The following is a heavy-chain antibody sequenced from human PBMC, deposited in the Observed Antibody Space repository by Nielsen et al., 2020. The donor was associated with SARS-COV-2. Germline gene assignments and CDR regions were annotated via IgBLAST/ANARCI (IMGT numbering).Heavy chain of an antibody. CDR1: GYTFTSYY. CDR2: INPSGGST. V-gene: IGHV1-46*01. D-gene: IGHD6-19*01. Sequence: ASVKVSCKASGYTFTSYYMHWVRQAPGQGLEWMGIINPSGGSTSYAQKFQGRVTMTRDTSTSTVYMELSSLRSEDTAVYYCARDGVISAVADNGWFDPWGQGTLVTVSS. J-gene: IGHJ5*02. CDR3: ARDGVISAVADNGWFDP.